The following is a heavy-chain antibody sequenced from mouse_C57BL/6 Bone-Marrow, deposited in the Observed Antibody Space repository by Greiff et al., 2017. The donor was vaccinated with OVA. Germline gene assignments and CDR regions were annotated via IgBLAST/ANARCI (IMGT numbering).Heavy chain of an antibody. D-gene: IGHD5-1*01. J-gene: IGHJ1*03. CDR2: IYPRSGNT. CDR3: ARNGSTLWYFDV. CDR1: GYTFTSYG. Sequence: QVQLQQSGAELARPGASVKLSCKASGYTFTSYGISWVKQRTGQGLEWIGEIYPRSGNTYYNEKFKGKATLTADKSSSTAYMQLSSLTSEDSAVYYCARNGSTLWYFDVWGTGTTVTVSS. V-gene: IGHV1-81*01.